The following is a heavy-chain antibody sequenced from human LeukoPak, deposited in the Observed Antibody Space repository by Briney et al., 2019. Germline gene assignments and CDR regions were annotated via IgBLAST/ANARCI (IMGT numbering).Heavy chain of an antibody. CDR3: AREGLIDTAMGSVDDYYYYYGMDV. V-gene: IGHV3-33*01. CDR2: IWYDGSNK. Sequence: GGSLRLSCAASGFTFSSYGMHWVRQAPGKGLEWVAVIWYDGSNKYYADSVKGRFTISRDNSKNTLYLQMNSLRAEDTAVYYCAREGLIDTAMGSVDDYYYYYGMDVWGQGTTVTVSS. J-gene: IGHJ6*02. D-gene: IGHD5-18*01. CDR1: GFTFSSYG.